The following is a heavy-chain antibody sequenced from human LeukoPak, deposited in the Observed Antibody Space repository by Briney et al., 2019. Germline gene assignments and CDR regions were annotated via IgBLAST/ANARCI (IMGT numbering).Heavy chain of an antibody. Sequence: GGSLRLSCAASGFTFSIYAMSWVRQAPEKGLQWVSAISASGGTTYYADSVKGRFTISRDNSKNTLYLQMNSLRAEDTAVYYCARSHDWNYPFDYWGQGTLVTVSS. D-gene: IGHD1-7*01. V-gene: IGHV3-23*01. CDR3: ARSHDWNYPFDY. CDR1: GFTFSIYA. J-gene: IGHJ4*02. CDR2: ISASGGTT.